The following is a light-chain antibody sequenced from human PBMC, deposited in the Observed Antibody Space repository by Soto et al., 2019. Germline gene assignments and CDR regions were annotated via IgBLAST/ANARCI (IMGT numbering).Light chain of an antibody. Sequence: QAVVTQPPSVSGAPGLRVTISCTGSSSNIGAGYDVHWYQQLPGTAPKLLIYGNSNRPSGVPDRFSGSKSGTSASLAITGLQAEDEADYYCQSYDSSLSVVVFGGGTKLTVL. CDR3: QSYDSSLSVVV. CDR1: SSNIGAGYD. CDR2: GNS. V-gene: IGLV1-40*01. J-gene: IGLJ2*01.